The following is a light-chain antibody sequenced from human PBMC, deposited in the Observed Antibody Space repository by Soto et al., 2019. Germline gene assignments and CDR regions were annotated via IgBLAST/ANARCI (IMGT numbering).Light chain of an antibody. CDR1: QSLLHSNGYNY. CDR3: MQPLQSWT. CDR2: LGS. J-gene: IGKJ1*01. V-gene: IGKV2-28*01. Sequence: DIVMTQSPLSLPVTPGEPASISCRSSQSLLHSNGYNYLDWYLQKPGQSPQLLIYLGSHRASGVPDRFSGSGAGTDFTLKISRVEAEDVGVYYCMQPLQSWTFGQGTKVEIK.